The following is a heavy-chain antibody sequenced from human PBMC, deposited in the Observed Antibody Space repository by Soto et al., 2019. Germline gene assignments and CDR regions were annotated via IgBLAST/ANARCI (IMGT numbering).Heavy chain of an antibody. CDR2: ISAYNGNT. J-gene: IGHJ4*02. CDR1: GYTFTSYG. Sequence: GASVKVSCKASGYTFTSYGISWVRQAPGQGLEWMGWISAYNGNTNYAQKLQGRVTMTTDTSTSTAYMELRSLRSDDTAVYYCARDNDDYYDSSGYYYGAFDYWGQGTLVTVSS. D-gene: IGHD3-22*01. V-gene: IGHV1-18*04. CDR3: ARDNDDYYDSSGYYYGAFDY.